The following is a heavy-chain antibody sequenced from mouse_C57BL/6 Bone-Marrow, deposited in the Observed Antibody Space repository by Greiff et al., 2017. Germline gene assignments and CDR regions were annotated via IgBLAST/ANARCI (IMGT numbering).Heavy chain of an antibody. Sequence: QVQLKESGPGLVQPSQSLSITCTVSGFSLTSYGVHWVRQSPGKGLEWLGVIWRGGSTDYNAAFMSRLSITKDNSKSQVFFKMNSLQADDTAIYYCAKEGFITTVENYAMDYWGQGTSVTVSS. CDR2: IWRGGST. J-gene: IGHJ4*01. CDR1: GFSLTSYG. D-gene: IGHD1-1*01. V-gene: IGHV2-5*01. CDR3: AKEGFITTVENYAMDY.